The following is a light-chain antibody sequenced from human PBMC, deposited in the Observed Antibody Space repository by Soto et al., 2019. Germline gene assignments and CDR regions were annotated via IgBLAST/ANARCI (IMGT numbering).Light chain of an antibody. CDR2: EVS. CDR3: SSYAGNNNYV. J-gene: IGLJ7*01. V-gene: IGLV2-8*01. Sequence: QSVLTQPPSASGSPGQSVTISCTGTSSDIGRYKYVSWYQKHPGKAPKVLISEVSERPSGVPDRFSGFKSGNTASLTVSGLPPEDEADYYCSSYAGNNNYVFGTGTQLTVL. CDR1: SSDIGRYKY.